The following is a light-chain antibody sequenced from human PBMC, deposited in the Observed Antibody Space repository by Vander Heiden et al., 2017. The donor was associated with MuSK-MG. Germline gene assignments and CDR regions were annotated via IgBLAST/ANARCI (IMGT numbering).Light chain of an antibody. CDR3: QLEDSTPHT. CDR1: QSVLYSYNNKNY. J-gene: IGKJ2*01. V-gene: IGKV4-1*01. CDR2: WAS. Sequence: DIVMTQSPHSLSVSLGERATINCKSSQSVLYSYNNKNYLAWYHLKPGQPPKLLLYWASTREFAVPDRFSGSGSSTAFTLTIISLLAADVAVYYCQLEDSTPHTFGQGTKVEIK.